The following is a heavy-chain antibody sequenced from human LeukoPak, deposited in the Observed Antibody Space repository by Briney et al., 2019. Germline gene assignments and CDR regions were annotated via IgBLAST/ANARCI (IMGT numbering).Heavy chain of an antibody. CDR3: ARGADWQVLEYYYYYMDV. D-gene: IGHD3-3*01. CDR2: INAGNGNT. J-gene: IGHJ6*03. Sequence: GASVKVSCKASGYTFTSYTMHWVRQAPGQRLEWMGWINAGNGNTKYSQAFQGRVTITRDTSANTAYMELSSLRSEDTAVYYCARGADWQVLEYYYYYMDVWGKGTTVTVSS. V-gene: IGHV1-3*03. CDR1: GYTFTSYT.